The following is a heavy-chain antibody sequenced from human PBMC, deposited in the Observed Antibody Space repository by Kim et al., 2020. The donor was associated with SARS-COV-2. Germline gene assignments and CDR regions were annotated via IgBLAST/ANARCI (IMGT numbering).Heavy chain of an antibody. Sequence: GGSLRLSCAASGFTFSSYAMHWVRQAPGKGLEYVSAISSNGGSTYYANSVKGRFTISRDNYKNTLYLQMGSLRAEDMAVYYCARAPSMTAMVPNPYYYGMDVWGQGTTVTVSS. CDR2: ISSNGGST. CDR3: ARAPSMTAMVPNPYYYGMDV. D-gene: IGHD5-18*01. CDR1: GFTFSSYA. V-gene: IGHV3-64*01. J-gene: IGHJ6*02.